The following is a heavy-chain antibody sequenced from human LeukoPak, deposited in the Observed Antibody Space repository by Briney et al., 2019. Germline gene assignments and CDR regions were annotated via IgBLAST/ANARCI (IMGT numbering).Heavy chain of an antibody. J-gene: IGHJ4*02. Sequence: ASVKVSCKASGYTFTGYYIHWIRQAPGQGLEWMGWINPNSGDTSYAQKFQGRVTMTRDTPINTAYVELSRLRSVDTAVYYCARRHIDCSTTSCYVDYWGQGTLVTVSS. CDR2: INPNSGDT. CDR1: GYTFTGYY. V-gene: IGHV1-2*02. CDR3: ARRHIDCSTTSCYVDY. D-gene: IGHD2-2*01.